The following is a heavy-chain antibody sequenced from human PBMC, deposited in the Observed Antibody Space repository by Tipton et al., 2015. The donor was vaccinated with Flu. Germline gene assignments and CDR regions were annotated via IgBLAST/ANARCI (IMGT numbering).Heavy chain of an antibody. D-gene: IGHD1-26*01. J-gene: IGHJ1*01. CDR3: ARYGTYDGSRYFQH. Sequence: TLSLTCTVSGGSISNDYWSWIRQPPGKGLEWIGYIYHTGNFNYNPSLKSRVTISVDTSKNQFSLKLSSVTAADTAVYYCARYGTYDGSRYFQHWGQGTLVTVSS. CDR2: IYHTGNF. CDR1: GGSISNDY. V-gene: IGHV4-59*01.